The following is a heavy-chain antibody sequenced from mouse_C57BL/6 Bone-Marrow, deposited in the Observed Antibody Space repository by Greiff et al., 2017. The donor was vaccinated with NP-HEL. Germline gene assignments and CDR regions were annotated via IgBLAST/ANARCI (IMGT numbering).Heavy chain of an antibody. D-gene: IGHD2-2*01. Sequence: QVQLQQSGPELVKPGASVKISCKASGYAFSSSWMNWVKQRPGKGLEWIGRIYPGDGDTNYNGKFKGKATLTADKSSSTAYMQLSSLTSEDSAVYFCARRRGYGYDFDDWGQGTTLTVSS. CDR3: ARRRGYGYDFDD. CDR1: GYAFSSSW. J-gene: IGHJ2*01. V-gene: IGHV1-82*01. CDR2: IYPGDGDT.